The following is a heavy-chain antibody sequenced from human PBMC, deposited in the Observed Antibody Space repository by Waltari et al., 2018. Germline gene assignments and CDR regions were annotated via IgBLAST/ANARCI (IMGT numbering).Heavy chain of an antibody. Sequence: QVQLVESGGGVVQPGRSLRLSCAASGFTFGSSGMHWVRQTPGMGRGWGAVLSSDGSRKPYADSVKGRSSISRDNSKNSLSLEMNSLRPEDTAVYYCASCTGGNCYYYGFDVWGQGTTVTVSS. CDR3: ASCTGGNCYYYGFDV. CDR1: GFTFGSSG. V-gene: IGHV3-30*03. J-gene: IGHJ6*02. CDR2: LSSDGSRK. D-gene: IGHD2-8*02.